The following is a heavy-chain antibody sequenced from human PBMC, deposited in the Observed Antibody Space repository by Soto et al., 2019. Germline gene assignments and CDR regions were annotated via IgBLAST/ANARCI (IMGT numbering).Heavy chain of an antibody. D-gene: IGHD2-15*01. Sequence: SVKVSCKASGGTFSSYAISWVRQAPGQGLEWMGGIIPIFGTANYAQKFQGRVTITADESTSTAYMELSSLRSEDTAVYYCEGYCSGGSCYGSDYWGQGTLVTVSS. V-gene: IGHV1-69*13. CDR3: EGYCSGGSCYGSDY. J-gene: IGHJ4*02. CDR2: IIPIFGTA. CDR1: GGTFSSYA.